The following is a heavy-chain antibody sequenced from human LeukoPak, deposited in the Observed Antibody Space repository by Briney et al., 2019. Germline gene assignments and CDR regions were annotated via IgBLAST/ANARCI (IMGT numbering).Heavy chain of an antibody. V-gene: IGHV3-48*03. Sequence: GGSLRLSCAASGFSFSSYEMNWVREAPGRGLGWVSYISSSGSTIYYADSVKGGFTISRDNAKNSLYLQMHSLRADDTAVYYCAGEVVPAAMGSPSYYYYGMDVWGKGTTVTVSS. CDR1: GFSFSSYE. D-gene: IGHD2-2*01. CDR2: ISSSGSTI. CDR3: AGEVVPAAMGSPSYYYYGMDV. J-gene: IGHJ6*04.